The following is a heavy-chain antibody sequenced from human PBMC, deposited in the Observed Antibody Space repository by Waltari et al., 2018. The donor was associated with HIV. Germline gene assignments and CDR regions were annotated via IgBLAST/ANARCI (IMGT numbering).Heavy chain of an antibody. V-gene: IGHV3-15*01. CDR2: IKSKRDGGTT. J-gene: IGHJ3*02. D-gene: IGHD5-12*01. CDR3: TTGGYPTEAFDI. Sequence: EVQVVESGGDLVKQGGSLRVSCASFKLSFEIFWMTWVRQAPGKGLGWVGRIKSKRDGGTTDYAASVKGRFVISRDDSQNKLYLQMSGLKTEDTAVYYCTTGGYPTEAFDIWGQGTMVTVSS. CDR1: KLSFEIFW.